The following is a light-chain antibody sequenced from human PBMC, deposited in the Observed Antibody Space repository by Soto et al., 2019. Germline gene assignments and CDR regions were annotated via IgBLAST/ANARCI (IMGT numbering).Light chain of an antibody. CDR1: QSVYTN. CDR3: QQYNNWPPVT. J-gene: IGKJ4*01. CDR2: GAS. V-gene: IGKV3-15*01. Sequence: EIVMTQSPSTLSVSPGERATLSCRASQSVYTNLAWYQQKPGQAPRLLIYGASNSATGTPARFSGSGSGTAFTLPISSQQSEDFAVYYYQQYNNWPPVTFGGGTKVEIK.